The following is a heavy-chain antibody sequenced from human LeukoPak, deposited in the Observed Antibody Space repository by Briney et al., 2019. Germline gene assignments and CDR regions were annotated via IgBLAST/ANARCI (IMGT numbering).Heavy chain of an antibody. CDR3: AKDWSKYDYYGMDV. CDR1: GFTFSSYA. D-gene: IGHD3-3*01. CDR2: ISGSGGNT. J-gene: IGHJ6*02. V-gene: IGHV3-23*01. Sequence: GGSLRLSCAASGFTFSSYAMSWVRQAPGKGLDWVSAISGSGGNTYYADSMKGRFTISRDNSKNTLYLQMNSLRAEDTAVYYCAKDWSKYDYYGMDVWGQGTTVTVSS.